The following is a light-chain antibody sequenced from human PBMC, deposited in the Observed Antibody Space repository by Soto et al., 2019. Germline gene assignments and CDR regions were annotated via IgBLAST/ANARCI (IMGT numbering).Light chain of an antibody. J-gene: IGKJ1*01. V-gene: IGKV1-39*01. Sequence: DLQMTQSPSSLSASVGDRVTITCRASQSISSYINWYQQKPGKAPKVLIYAASSLQRGVPSRFSGSGSGTDFTLTISSLQPEDFATYYCQQSYSTPWTFGQGTKVEIK. CDR1: QSISSY. CDR3: QQSYSTPWT. CDR2: AAS.